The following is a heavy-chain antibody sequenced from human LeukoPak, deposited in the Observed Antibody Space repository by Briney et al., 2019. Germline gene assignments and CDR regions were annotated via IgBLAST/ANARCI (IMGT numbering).Heavy chain of an antibody. J-gene: IGHJ4*02. D-gene: IGHD4-17*01. V-gene: IGHV3-15*01. Sequence: GGSLRLSCAASGFTFSNAWMSLVRQAPGKGLEWVGRIKSKTDGGTTDYAAPVKGRFTISRDDSKNTLYLQMNSLKTEDTAVYYCTTRIPLTTVTPYFDYWGQGTLVTVSS. CDR3: TTRIPLTTVTPYFDY. CDR2: IKSKTDGGTT. CDR1: GFTFSNAW.